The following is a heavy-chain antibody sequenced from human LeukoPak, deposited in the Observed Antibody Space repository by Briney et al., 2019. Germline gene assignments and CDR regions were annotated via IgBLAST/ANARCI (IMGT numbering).Heavy chain of an antibody. CDR1: GFTFSSYG. CDR2: IRYDGSNK. V-gene: IGHV3-30*02. Sequence: GGSLRFSCAASGFTFSSYGMHWVRQAPGKGLEWVAFIRYDGSNKYYADSVKGRFTISRDNSKNTLYLQMNSLRAEDTAVYYCAKEDSGYSYGLGEPFDYWGQGTLVTVSS. J-gene: IGHJ4*02. D-gene: IGHD5-18*01. CDR3: AKEDSGYSYGLGEPFDY.